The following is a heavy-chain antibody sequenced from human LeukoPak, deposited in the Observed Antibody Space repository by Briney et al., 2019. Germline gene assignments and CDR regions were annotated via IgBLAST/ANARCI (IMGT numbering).Heavy chain of an antibody. CDR2: INQDGSET. CDR1: GFTYSNYA. J-gene: IGHJ4*02. Sequence: PGGSLRLSCAASGFTYSNYAMSWVRQAPGKGLEWVANINQDGSETYYVDSVRGRFTISRDNAKNSLYLQMNTLRAEDTAVYFCARVPMDGVAYWGQGTLVSVSS. CDR3: ARVPMDGVAY. V-gene: IGHV3-7*03. D-gene: IGHD2-8*01.